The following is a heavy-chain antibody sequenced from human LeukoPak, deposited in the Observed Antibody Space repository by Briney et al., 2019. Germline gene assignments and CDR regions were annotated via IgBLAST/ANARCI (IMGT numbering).Heavy chain of an antibody. D-gene: IGHD2-2*01. CDR1: AGSSTGYY. Sequence: SETLSPTCALYAGSSTGYYWGWIRHPPGEGRGWIGEFNHSVNTNYNPTLKSRVTISVDTSKNQFSLKLSSVTAADTAVYYCARSSGGGIVVVPAACCWFDPWGQGTLVTVSS. J-gene: IGHJ5*02. V-gene: IGHV4-34*01. CDR3: ARSSGGGIVVVPAACCWFDP. CDR2: FNHSVNT.